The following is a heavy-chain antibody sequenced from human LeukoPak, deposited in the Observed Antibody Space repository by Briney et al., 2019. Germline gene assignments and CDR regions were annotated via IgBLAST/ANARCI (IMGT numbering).Heavy chain of an antibody. D-gene: IGHD3-22*01. J-gene: IGHJ4*02. CDR2: IYYSGST. Sequence: SETLSLTCTVSGGSISSSSYYWGWIRQPPGKGLEWIGSIYYSGSTYYNPSLKSRVTISVGTSKNQFSLKLSSVTAADTAVYYCARLKGHNYYDSSGYLIDYWGQGTQVTVSS. V-gene: IGHV4-39*01. CDR3: ARLKGHNYYDSSGYLIDY. CDR1: GGSISSSSYY.